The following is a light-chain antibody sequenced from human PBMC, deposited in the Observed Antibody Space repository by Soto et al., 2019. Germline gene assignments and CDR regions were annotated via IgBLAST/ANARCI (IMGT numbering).Light chain of an antibody. CDR1: SSNIGSNT. V-gene: IGLV1-44*01. CDR2: SNN. Sequence: QSVLTQPPSASGTPGQRVTISCSGSSSNIGSNTVNWYQQLPGTAPKLLIYSNNQLPSGVPDRFSGSKSGTSASLAISGLQSEDEDDYYCAAWDDSLNGRYVFGTGTKLTVL. J-gene: IGLJ1*01. CDR3: AAWDDSLNGRYV.